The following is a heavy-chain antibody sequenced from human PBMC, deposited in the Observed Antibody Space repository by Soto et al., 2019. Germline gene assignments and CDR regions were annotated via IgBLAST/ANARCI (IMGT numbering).Heavy chain of an antibody. CDR3: AKDTPREYYDASGIDDFDI. D-gene: IGHD3-22*01. CDR2: ITGSGKTT. Sequence: GGSLRLSCEVSGFTFSSYAMTWVRQAPGKGLEWVTSITGSGKTTYYADSVKGRFTISRDNSKNTLYLQMYSLRAEDTAVYYCAKDTPREYYDASGIDDFDIWGQGTMVNVSS. V-gene: IGHV3-23*01. J-gene: IGHJ3*02. CDR1: GFTFSSYA.